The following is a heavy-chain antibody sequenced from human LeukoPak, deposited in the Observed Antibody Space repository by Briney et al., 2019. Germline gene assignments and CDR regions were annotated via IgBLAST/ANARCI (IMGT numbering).Heavy chain of an antibody. V-gene: IGHV3-23*01. CDR2: VSGSGRRT. CDR1: GFTFSSYD. D-gene: IGHD4-17*01. Sequence: GGSLRLSCAASGFTFSSYDMSWVRQPPGKGLEWVSAVSGSGRRTDYADSVKGRFTISRDNSKNTLYLQMNSLRAEDTAVYYCARGTPVNLEYWGQGTVVTVSS. CDR3: ARGTPVNLEY. J-gene: IGHJ4*02.